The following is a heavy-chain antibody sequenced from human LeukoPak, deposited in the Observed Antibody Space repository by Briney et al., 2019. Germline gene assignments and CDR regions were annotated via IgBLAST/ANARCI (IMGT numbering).Heavy chain of an antibody. CDR2: ISSSSSTI. J-gene: IGHJ4*02. V-gene: IGHV3-48*01. Sequence: PGGSLRLSCAVSGFTVSSNYMSWVRQAPGKGLEWVSYISSSSSTIYYADSVKGRFTISRDNAKNSLYLQMNSLRAEDTAVYYCARIGSTMVRGAFDYWGQGTLVTVSS. CDR1: GFTVSSNY. CDR3: ARIGSTMVRGAFDY. D-gene: IGHD3-10*01.